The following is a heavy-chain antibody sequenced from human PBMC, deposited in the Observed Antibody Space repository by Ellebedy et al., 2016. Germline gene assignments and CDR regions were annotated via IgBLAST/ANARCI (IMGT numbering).Heavy chain of an antibody. CDR3: ARGRAYCGGDCYSKGWFDP. D-gene: IGHD2-21*01. CDR1: GEAFSGYY. CDR2: IYTSGST. V-gene: IGHV4-59*10. Sequence: SETLSLXCAVYGEAFSGYYWSWIRQPAGKGLEWIGRIYTSGSTDYNPSLKSRVTMSVDTSKNQFSLKLSSVTAADTAVYYCARGRAYCGGDCYSKGWFDPWGQGTLVTVSS. J-gene: IGHJ5*02.